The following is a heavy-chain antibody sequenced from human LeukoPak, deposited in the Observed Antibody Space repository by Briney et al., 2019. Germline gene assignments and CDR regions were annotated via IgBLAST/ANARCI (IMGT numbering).Heavy chain of an antibody. J-gene: IGHJ3*02. Sequence: SETLSLTCTVFGGSISSGDYYWSWIRQPPGKGLEWIGYIYYSGSTYYNPSLKSRVTISVDTSKNQFSLKLSSVTAADTAVYYCAREPYDYGGNSDAFDIWGQGTMVTVSS. V-gene: IGHV4-30-4*01. CDR1: GGSISSGDYY. CDR2: IYYSGST. CDR3: AREPYDYGGNSDAFDI. D-gene: IGHD4-23*01.